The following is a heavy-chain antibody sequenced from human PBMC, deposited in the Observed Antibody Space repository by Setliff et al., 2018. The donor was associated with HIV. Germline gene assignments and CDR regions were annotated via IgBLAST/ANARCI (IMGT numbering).Heavy chain of an antibody. CDR3: ARVAVSRLLWFGELSPGAFDI. D-gene: IGHD3-10*01. V-gene: IGHV4-59*08. Sequence: SETLSLTCTVSGGAIPTHYWSWIRQPPGKGLEWIGLIYYSVSTNYSPSLKSRVTISVYSSKNQFSLKLSSVTAADTAVYYCARVAVSRLLWFGELSPGAFDIWGQGTMVTVSS. CDR2: IYYSVST. CDR1: GGAIPTHY. J-gene: IGHJ3*02.